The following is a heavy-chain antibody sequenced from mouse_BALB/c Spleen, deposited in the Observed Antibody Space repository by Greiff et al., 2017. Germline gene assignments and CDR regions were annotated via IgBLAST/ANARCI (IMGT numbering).Heavy chain of an antibody. D-gene: IGHD2-10*02. CDR3: ARRGYGNDVGAIDY. J-gene: IGHJ4*01. V-gene: IGHV1-77*01. CDR1: GYTFTDYY. CDR2: IYPGSGNT. Sequence: VQLQQSGAELARPGASVKLSCKASGYTFTDYYINWVQQRTGQGLEWIGEIYPGSGNTYYNEKFKGKATLTADKSSSTAYMQLSRLTSEDSAVYFCARRGYGNDVGAIDYWGQGTSVTVSS.